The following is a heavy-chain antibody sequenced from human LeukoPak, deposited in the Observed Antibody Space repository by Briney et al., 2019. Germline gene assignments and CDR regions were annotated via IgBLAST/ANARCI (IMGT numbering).Heavy chain of an antibody. CDR1: GFTFSSYA. CDR2: ISYDGSNK. V-gene: IGHV3-30*04. CDR3: AKGAHYYGSGSHRRGHYFDY. J-gene: IGHJ4*02. D-gene: IGHD3-10*01. Sequence: GGSLRLSCAASGFTFSSYAMHWVRQAPGKGLEWVAVISYDGSNKYYADSVEGRFTISRDNSKNTLYLQMNSLRAEDTAVYYCAKGAHYYGSGSHRRGHYFDYWGQGTLVTVSS.